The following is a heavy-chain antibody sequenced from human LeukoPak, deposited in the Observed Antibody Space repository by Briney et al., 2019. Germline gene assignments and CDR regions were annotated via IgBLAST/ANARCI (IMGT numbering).Heavy chain of an antibody. D-gene: IGHD6-19*01. CDR1: GGTFSSYA. J-gene: IGHJ4*02. Sequence: ASVKVSCKASGGTFSSYAISWVRQAPGQGLEWMGIINPSGGSTSYAQKFQGRVTMTRDTSTSTVYMELSSLRSEDTAVYYCARVSGWPPDYWGQGALVTVSS. V-gene: IGHV1-46*01. CDR2: INPSGGST. CDR3: ARVSGWPPDY.